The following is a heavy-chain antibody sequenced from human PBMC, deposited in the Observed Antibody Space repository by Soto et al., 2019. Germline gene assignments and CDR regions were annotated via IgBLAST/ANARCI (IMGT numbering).Heavy chain of an antibody. Sequence: GGSLRLSCVASGFMFDSYAMNWVRQAPGKGLEWVSSISSRSDIYYAESVKGRFTISRDNAKNSVSLQMNSLRAEDTAVYYCAREYTAWPLAYGLDVWGQGTTVTVSS. CDR3: AREYTAWPLAYGLDV. CDR2: ISSRSDI. V-gene: IGHV3-21*01. D-gene: IGHD2-2*02. CDR1: GFMFDSYA. J-gene: IGHJ6*02.